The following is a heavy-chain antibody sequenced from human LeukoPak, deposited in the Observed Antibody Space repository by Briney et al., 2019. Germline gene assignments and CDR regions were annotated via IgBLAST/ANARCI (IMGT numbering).Heavy chain of an antibody. V-gene: IGHV1-2*02. J-gene: IGHJ4*02. CDR1: GYTFTSYG. D-gene: IGHD6-13*01. CDR3: ARGLKVGAAAGTFDY. CDR2: ISPDSGGT. Sequence: ASVKVSCKASGYTFTSYGISWVRQAPGQGLEWMGWISPDSGGTNCAQKFQGRVTMSRDTSISTAYMELSRLRSDDTAVYYCARGLKVGAAAGTFDYWGQGTLVTVSS.